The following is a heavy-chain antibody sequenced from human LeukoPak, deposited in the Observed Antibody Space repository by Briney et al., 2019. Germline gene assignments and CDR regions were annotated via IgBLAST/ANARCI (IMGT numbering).Heavy chain of an antibody. CDR3: AKDITWWERTFDY. D-gene: IGHD1-26*01. Sequence: PGGSLRLSCAASGFTFDDYAMHWVRQAPGKGLEWVSGISWNSGSIGYADSVKGRFTISRDNAKNSLYLQMNSLRAEDTALYYCAKDITWWERTFDYWGQGTLVTVSS. J-gene: IGHJ4*02. CDR1: GFTFDDYA. V-gene: IGHV3-9*01. CDR2: ISWNSGSI.